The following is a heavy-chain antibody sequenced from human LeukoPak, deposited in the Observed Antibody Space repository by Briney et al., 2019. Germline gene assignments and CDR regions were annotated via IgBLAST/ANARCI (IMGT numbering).Heavy chain of an antibody. Sequence: ASAKVSRKASGYTFTSYYIHWVPQAPEQWPDWMEIINPSGGSTSYAQKFQGRVTMTRDTSTSTVYMELSSLRSEDTAVYYCARGHVYCSSTSCSLSWFDPWGQGTLVTVSS. V-gene: IGHV1-46*01. D-gene: IGHD2-2*01. CDR3: ARGHVYCSSTSCSLSWFDP. CDR2: INPSGGST. CDR1: GYTFTSYY. J-gene: IGHJ5*02.